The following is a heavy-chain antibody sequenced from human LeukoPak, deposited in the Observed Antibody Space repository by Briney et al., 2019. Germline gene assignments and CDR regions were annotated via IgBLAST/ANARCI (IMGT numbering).Heavy chain of an antibody. CDR3: ADISHVVTASTFDY. D-gene: IGHD2-21*02. J-gene: IGHJ4*02. Sequence: GGSLRLSCAASGFSFSTYAISWVRQAPGKGLEWVSAISGSGGSTYYADSVKGRFTISRDNSKNTLYLQMNSLRAEDTAVYYCADISHVVTASTFDYWGQGTLVTVSS. CDR2: ISGSGGST. V-gene: IGHV3-23*01. CDR1: GFSFSTYA.